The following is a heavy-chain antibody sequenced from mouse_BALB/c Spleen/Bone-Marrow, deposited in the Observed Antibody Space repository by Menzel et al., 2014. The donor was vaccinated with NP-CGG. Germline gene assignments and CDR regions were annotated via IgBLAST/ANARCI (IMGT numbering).Heavy chain of an antibody. CDR2: ISDGGSYT. CDR3: ARDGDYKYGWFAY. V-gene: IGHV5-4*02. D-gene: IGHD2-14*01. J-gene: IGHJ3*01. CDR1: GFTFSDYY. Sequence: EVQLQESGGDLVKPGGSLKLSCAASGFTFSDYYMYWVRQTPEKRLEWVATISDGGSYTYYPDRVKGRFTISRDNAKNNLYLHMSSLKSEDTAMYYCARDGDYKYGWFAYWGQGTLVTVSA.